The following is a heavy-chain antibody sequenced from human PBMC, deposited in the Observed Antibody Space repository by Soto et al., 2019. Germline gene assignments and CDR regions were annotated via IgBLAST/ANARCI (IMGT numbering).Heavy chain of an antibody. Sequence: QVQLQQWGAGLLKPSETLSLTCAVYGGFVSSGSYYWSWIRQPPGKGLEWIGERSHSGGTHFNPSLKSRVTISVDTSKNKFSLKMSSVTAAGTALYYCARVERGTATTVVDAFDIWGPGTMVTVSS. CDR3: ARVERGTATTVVDAFDI. D-gene: IGHD1-1*01. V-gene: IGHV4-34*01. CDR1: GGFVSSGSYY. J-gene: IGHJ3*02. CDR2: RSHSGGT.